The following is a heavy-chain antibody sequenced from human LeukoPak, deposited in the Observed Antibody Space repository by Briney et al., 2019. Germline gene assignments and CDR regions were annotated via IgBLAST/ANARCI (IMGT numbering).Heavy chain of an antibody. CDR3: AREGDIAAALFDN. CDR1: GYTFSAYY. J-gene: IGHJ4*02. CDR2: ISPQSFDT. Sequence: ASVKVFCKCSGYTFSAYYIHWLRQAPGQGPEWMGWISPQSFDTNYAQKFQGRVTMTTATSMNTVFMELSRLRSDDTAVYYCAREGDIAAALFDNWGQGTLVTVSS. D-gene: IGHD6-13*01. V-gene: IGHV1-2*02.